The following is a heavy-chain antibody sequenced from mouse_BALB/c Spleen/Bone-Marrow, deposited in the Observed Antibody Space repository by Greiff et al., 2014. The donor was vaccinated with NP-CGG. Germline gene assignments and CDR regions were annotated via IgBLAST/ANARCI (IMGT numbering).Heavy chain of an antibody. V-gene: IGHV1S81*02. J-gene: IGHJ2*01. D-gene: IGHD2-2*01. Sequence: VQLQQSGAELVKPGASVKLSCKASGYTCTSYWMHWVKQRPGQGLEWIGEIDPSTGRTDYNKKFKSQATLTVDKSSSTAYMHLSSLTSEDSAVYYCARINGYDYWGQGTTLTVSS. CDR3: ARINGYDY. CDR2: IDPSTGRT. CDR1: GYTCTSYW.